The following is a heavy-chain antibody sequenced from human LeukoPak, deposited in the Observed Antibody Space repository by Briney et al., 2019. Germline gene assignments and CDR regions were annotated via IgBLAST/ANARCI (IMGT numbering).Heavy chain of an antibody. CDR3: ARGPSRYYYGSGSYYNVYYYMDV. CDR1: GYTFTSYG. D-gene: IGHD3-10*01. Sequence: GASVKVSCKASGYTFTSYGISWVRQAPGQGLEWMGWISAYNGNTNYAQKLQGRVTMTTDTSTSTAYMELRSLRSDDTAVYYCARGPSRYYYGSGSYYNVYYYMDVWGKGTTVTISS. CDR2: ISAYNGNT. V-gene: IGHV1-18*01. J-gene: IGHJ6*03.